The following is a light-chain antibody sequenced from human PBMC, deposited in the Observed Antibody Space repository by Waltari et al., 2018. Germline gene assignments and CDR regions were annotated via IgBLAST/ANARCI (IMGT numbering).Light chain of an antibody. V-gene: IGKV3-11*01. CDR1: QTVRSY. J-gene: IGKJ2*01. Sequence: EIVLTQSPATLSLSPGERAPLPCRASQTVRSYLAWYQQRPGQTPRLLIFDASSRATGISAKFSGSGSGTDFTLTVSNLEPEDFAVYYCQQRSNWPYTFGQGTRVEIK. CDR2: DAS. CDR3: QQRSNWPYT.